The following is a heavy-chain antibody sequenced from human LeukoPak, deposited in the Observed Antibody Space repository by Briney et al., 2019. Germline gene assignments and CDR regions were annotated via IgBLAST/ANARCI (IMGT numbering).Heavy chain of an antibody. Sequence: ASVKVSCKASGYTFTGYYMHWVRQAPGQGLEWMGWINPNSGGTNYAQKFQGRVTMTRDTPISTAYMELSRLRSDDTAVYYCARDDEDIVVVPAAILGYWGQGTLVTVSS. D-gene: IGHD2-2*02. CDR2: INPNSGGT. J-gene: IGHJ4*02. V-gene: IGHV1-2*02. CDR1: GYTFTGYY. CDR3: ARDDEDIVVVPAAILGY.